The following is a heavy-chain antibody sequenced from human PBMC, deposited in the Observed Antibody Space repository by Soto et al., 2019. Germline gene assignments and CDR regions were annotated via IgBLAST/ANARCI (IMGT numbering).Heavy chain of an antibody. CDR1: GYTFTSYG. CDR3: ARDGGDDILTGYTYYYYYYGMDV. D-gene: IGHD3-9*01. V-gene: IGHV1-18*01. J-gene: IGHJ6*02. CDR2: ISAYNGNT. Sequence: ASVKVSWKASGYTFTSYGISWVRQAPGQGLEWIGWISAYNGNTNCAQKLQGRVTMTTDTSTSTAYMELRSLRSDDTAVYYCARDGGDDILTGYTYYYYYYGMDVWGQGTTVTVSS.